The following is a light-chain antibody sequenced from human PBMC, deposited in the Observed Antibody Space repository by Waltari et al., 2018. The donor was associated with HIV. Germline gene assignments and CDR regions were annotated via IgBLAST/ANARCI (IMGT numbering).Light chain of an antibody. V-gene: IGLV6-57*01. J-gene: IGLJ2*01. Sequence: NFMLTQPPSVSESPGKTVTISCTRSSGSIASNYVQRYQQRPGSSPTTVIYEDNQRPSAAPVRFSCSIASSANAATLTITGLKTEDEADYYCQSYDTSNHVVFGGGTKLTVL. CDR1: SGSIASNY. CDR3: QSYDTSNHVV. CDR2: EDN.